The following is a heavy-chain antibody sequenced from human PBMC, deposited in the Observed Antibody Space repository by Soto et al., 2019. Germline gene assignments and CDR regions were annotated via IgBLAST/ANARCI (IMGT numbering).Heavy chain of an antibody. CDR1: GFTFSDYY. J-gene: IGHJ5*02. V-gene: IGHV3-11*01. Sequence: GGSLRLSCAASGFTFSDYYMSWIRQAPGKGLEWVSYISSSGSTIYYADSVKGRFTISRDNAKNSLYLQMNSLRAEDTAVYYWARFTTGTTRWFDPWGQGTLVTVSS. D-gene: IGHD1-1*01. CDR2: ISSSGSTI. CDR3: ARFTTGTTRWFDP.